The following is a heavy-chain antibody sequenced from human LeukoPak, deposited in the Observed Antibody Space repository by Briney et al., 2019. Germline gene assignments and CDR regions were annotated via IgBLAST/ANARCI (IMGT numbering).Heavy chain of an antibody. J-gene: IGHJ4*02. CDR2: IIPIFGTA. CDR1: GGTFSSYA. V-gene: IGHV1-69*05. D-gene: IGHD3-22*01. CDR3: ARGDYYDSSGYYFGN. Sequence: ASVKVSCKASGGTFSSYAISLVRQAPGQGLEWMGGIIPIFGTANYAQKFQGRVTITTDESTSTAYMELSSLRSEDTAVYYCARGDYYDSSGYYFGNWGQGTLVTVSS.